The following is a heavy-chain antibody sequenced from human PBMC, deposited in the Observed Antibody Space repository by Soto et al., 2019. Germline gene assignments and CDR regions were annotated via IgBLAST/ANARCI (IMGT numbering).Heavy chain of an antibody. J-gene: IGHJ3*01. CDR2: VHYSGAT. Sequence: SETLSLTCTVSGGSIDGYFWTWVRQPPGEGLEWIGNVHYSGATRFKSSVKSRLDMSVDTSKNQFSMTLTSVTAADTAVYYCARMLVNVRYDNAVHDTFDVWGQGTMVTVSS. CDR1: GGSIDGYF. CDR3: ARMLVNVRYDNAVHDTFDV. V-gene: IGHV4-59*01. D-gene: IGHD2-2*01.